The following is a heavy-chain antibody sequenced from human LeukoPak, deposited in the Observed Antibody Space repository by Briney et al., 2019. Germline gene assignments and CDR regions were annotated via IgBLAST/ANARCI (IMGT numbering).Heavy chain of an antibody. CDR1: GFTFSGYG. Sequence: PGRSLRLSCAASGFTFSGYGMHWVRQAPAKGLEWVTGIAYDGSRKHYADSVKGRFTISRDNSRNTMDLQMNSRRVDDTAVYHCTRYDSSRFDPWGQGTLVIVSA. J-gene: IGHJ5*02. V-gene: IGHV3-30*03. D-gene: IGHD3-3*01. CDR3: TRYDSSRFDP. CDR2: IAYDGSRK.